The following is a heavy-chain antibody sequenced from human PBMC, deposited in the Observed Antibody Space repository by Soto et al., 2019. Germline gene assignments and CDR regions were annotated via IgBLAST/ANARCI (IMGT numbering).Heavy chain of an antibody. D-gene: IGHD1-26*01. V-gene: IGHV1-2*02. Sequence: ASVKVSCKASGYTFTGYYMHWVRQAPGQGLEWMGWINPNSGGTNYAQKFQGRVTMTRDTSISTAYMELSRLRSDDTAVYYCARASIPVGATGYDYWGQGTQVTV. CDR1: GYTFTGYY. CDR2: INPNSGGT. CDR3: ARASIPVGATGYDY. J-gene: IGHJ4*02.